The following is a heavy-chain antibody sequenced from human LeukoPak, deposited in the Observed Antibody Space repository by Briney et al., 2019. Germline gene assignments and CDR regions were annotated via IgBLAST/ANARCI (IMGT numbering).Heavy chain of an antibody. D-gene: IGHD6-19*01. CDR2: ISSSSSYI. CDR3: ARGSPYSSGWGIDY. Sequence: PGGSLRLSCAASGFTFSSYSMTWVRQAPGKGLEWVSSISSSSSYIYYADSVKGRFTISRDNAKNSLYLQMNSLRAEDTAVYYCARGSPYSSGWGIDYWGQGTLVTVSS. V-gene: IGHV3-21*01. J-gene: IGHJ4*02. CDR1: GFTFSSYS.